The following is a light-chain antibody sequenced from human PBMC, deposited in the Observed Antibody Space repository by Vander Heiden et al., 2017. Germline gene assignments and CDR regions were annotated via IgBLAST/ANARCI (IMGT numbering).Light chain of an antibody. CDR1: SSDIGNTD. CDR3: AARDDSLNGVL. J-gene: IGLJ2*01. V-gene: IGLV1-36*01. Sequence: QSVTISCYGSSSDIGNTDVNCYPQLPGKAPKLLIYYNDLLPSWVSYRCSGTKSGTSATLAISGLQSEDEADYYCAARDDSLNGVLFGGGTKLTVL. CDR2: YND.